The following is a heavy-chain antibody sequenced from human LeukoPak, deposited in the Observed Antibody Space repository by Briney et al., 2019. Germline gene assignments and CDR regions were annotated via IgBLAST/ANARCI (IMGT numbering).Heavy chain of an antibody. J-gene: IGHJ6*03. CDR3: AKGYCSGGSCFYYYYYYMDV. D-gene: IGHD2-15*01. CDR1: GFTFSSYG. CDR2: ISGSGGST. V-gene: IGHV3-23*01. Sequence: GGTLRLSCAASGFTFSSYGMSWVRQAPGKGLEWVSAISGSGGSTYYADSVKGRFTISRDNSKNTLYLQMNSLRAEDTAVYYCAKGYCSGGSCFYYYYYYMDVWGKGTTVTISS.